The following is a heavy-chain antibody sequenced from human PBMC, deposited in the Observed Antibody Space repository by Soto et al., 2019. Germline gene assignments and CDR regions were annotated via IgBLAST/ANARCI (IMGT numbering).Heavy chain of an antibody. J-gene: IGHJ6*02. CDR1: GYTLTELS. CDR3: STKGRGYVGYYYYGMDV. CDR2: FDPEDGET. Sequence: QVQLVQSGAEVKKPGASVKVSCKVSGYTLTELSMHWVRQAPGKGLEWMGGFDPEDGETIYAQKFQGRVTTAEDKSTDTDYMELSKLRSEDAAVYYCSTKGRGYVGYYYYGMDVWGQGTTVTVSS. V-gene: IGHV1-24*01. D-gene: IGHD3-16*01.